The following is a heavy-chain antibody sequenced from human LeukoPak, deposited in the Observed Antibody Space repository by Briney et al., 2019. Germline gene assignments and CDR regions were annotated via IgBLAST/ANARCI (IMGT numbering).Heavy chain of an antibody. Sequence: SETLSLTCTVSGGSISSYYWSWIRQPPGKGLEWIGYIYYSGSTNYNPSLKSRVTISVDTSKNQFSLKLSSVTAADTAVYYCARGLQLSKTTEGSSGYYSRVNWFDPWGQGTLVTVSS. CDR1: GGSISSYY. CDR2: IYYSGST. CDR3: ARGLQLSKTTEGSSGYYSRVNWFDP. V-gene: IGHV4-59*12. D-gene: IGHD3-22*01. J-gene: IGHJ5*02.